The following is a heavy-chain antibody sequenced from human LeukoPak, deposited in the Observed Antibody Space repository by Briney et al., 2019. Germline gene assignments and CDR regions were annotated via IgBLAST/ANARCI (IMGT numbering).Heavy chain of an antibody. V-gene: IGHV4-4*07. CDR2: IHINGNT. CDR1: GDSINSYS. D-gene: IGHD6-19*01. Sequence: ASETLSLICTVSGDSINSYSWTWIRQPAGKGLEWIGRIHINGNTDYKPSLKSRVTISLDRSKNQFSLKLDSVTAADSALYYCARGHLGVAHVVAFDYWGQGALVTVSS. J-gene: IGHJ4*02. CDR3: ARGHLGVAHVVAFDY.